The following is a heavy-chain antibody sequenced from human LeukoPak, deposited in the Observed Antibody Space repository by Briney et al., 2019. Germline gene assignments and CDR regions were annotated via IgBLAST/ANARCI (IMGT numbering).Heavy chain of an antibody. CDR3: ARGLITGAAGTYYYYGMDV. Sequence: VGSLRLSCVASGFIFSRYGMHWVRQAPGKGLEYVSAISNSGGSTYYANSVKGRFTISRDNSKNTLYLQMGSLRGEDMAVYYCARGLITGAAGTYYYYGMDVWGQGTTVTVS. CDR2: ISNSGGST. CDR1: GFIFSRYG. D-gene: IGHD6-13*01. V-gene: IGHV3-64*01. J-gene: IGHJ6*02.